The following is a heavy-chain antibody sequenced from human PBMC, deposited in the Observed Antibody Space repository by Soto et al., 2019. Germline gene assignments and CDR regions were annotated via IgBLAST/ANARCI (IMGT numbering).Heavy chain of an antibody. CDR1: GYSFTSYW. J-gene: IGHJ4*02. V-gene: IGHV5-51*01. CDR2: IYPGDSDT. CDR3: ASFLYYDSSGYYPYYFDC. Sequence: SGESLKISYKGSGYSFTSYWIGWVRQMPGKGLEWMGIIYPGDSDTRYSPSFQGQVTISADKSISTAYLQWSSLKASDTAMYYCASFLYYDSSGYYPYYFDCWGQGTLVTVSS. D-gene: IGHD3-22*01.